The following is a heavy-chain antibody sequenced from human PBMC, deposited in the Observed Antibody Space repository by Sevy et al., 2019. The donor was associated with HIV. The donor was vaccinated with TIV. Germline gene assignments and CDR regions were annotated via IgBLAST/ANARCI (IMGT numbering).Heavy chain of an antibody. J-gene: IGHJ6*02. CDR3: GRGRVILGGGGGLDV. CDR2: INPNSDDT. V-gene: IGHV1-2*02. CDR1: ESTFTAYY. D-gene: IGHD3-16*01. Sequence: ASVKVSCKASESTFTAYYIHWLRQAPGQGLEWMGWINPNSDDTNYAQKFQGRVSMAAETSISTAYMDLSRLGFDDTGVYYCGRGRVILGGGGGLDVWGQGTTVTVSS.